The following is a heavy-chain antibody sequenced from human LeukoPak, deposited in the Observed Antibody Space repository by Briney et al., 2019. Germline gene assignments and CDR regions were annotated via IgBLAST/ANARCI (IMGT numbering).Heavy chain of an antibody. CDR2: IDPGDSDI. J-gene: IGHJ3*02. CDR1: GYSFTSYW. D-gene: IGHD5-24*01. Sequence: GESLKISCKGSGYSFTSYWIGWVRQMPGKGLEWMGTIDPGDSDIRYSPSFQGQVTISVDKSITTAYLQWSSLKASDTAMYYCARARDGYNYDAFDIWGQGTMVTVSS. V-gene: IGHV5-51*01. CDR3: ARARDGYNYDAFDI.